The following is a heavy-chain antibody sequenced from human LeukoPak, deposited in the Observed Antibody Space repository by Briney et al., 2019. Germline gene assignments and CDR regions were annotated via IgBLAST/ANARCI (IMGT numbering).Heavy chain of an antibody. CDR2: TYYRSKWYN. CDR1: GDSVSSNSAA. V-gene: IGHV6-1*01. D-gene: IGHD6-19*01. CDR3: ARELRVGSGRQWLP. Sequence: PSQTLSLTCAISGDSVSSNSAAWNWIRQPPSRGLEWLGRTYYRSKWYNDYAVSVKSRITINPDTSKNQFSLQLNSVTPEDTAVYYCARELRVGSGRQWLPWGQGTLVTVSS. J-gene: IGHJ5*02.